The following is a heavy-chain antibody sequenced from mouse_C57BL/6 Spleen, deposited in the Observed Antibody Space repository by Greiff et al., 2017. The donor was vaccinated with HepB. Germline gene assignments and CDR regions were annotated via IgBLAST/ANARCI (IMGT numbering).Heavy chain of an antibody. V-gene: IGHV1-59*01. D-gene: IGHD1-1*01. CDR2: IDPSDSYT. J-gene: IGHJ4*01. CDR3: ARAYYYGSSPYAMDY. Sequence: QVQLQQPGAELVRPGTSVKLSCKASGYTFTSYWMHWVKQRPGQGLEWIGVIDPSDSYTNYNQKFKGKATLTVDTSSSTAYMQLSSLTSEDSAVYYCARAYYYGSSPYAMDYWGQGTSVTVSS. CDR1: GYTFTSYW.